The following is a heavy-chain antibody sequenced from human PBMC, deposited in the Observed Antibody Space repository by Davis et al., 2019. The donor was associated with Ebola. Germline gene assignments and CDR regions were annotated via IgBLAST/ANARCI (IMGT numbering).Heavy chain of an antibody. D-gene: IGHD3-16*01. CDR2: IYHSEST. CDR1: GGSISSNYW. V-gene: IGHV4-4*02. J-gene: IGHJ4*02. CDR3: ARTDYTRYFDY. Sequence: SETLSLTCAASGGSISSNYWWSWLRPPPGKGLEWIGEIYHSESTNYNPSLKSRITISVDTSKNQFSLSLNSVTAADTAVYYCARTDYTRYFDYWGQGTVVTVSS.